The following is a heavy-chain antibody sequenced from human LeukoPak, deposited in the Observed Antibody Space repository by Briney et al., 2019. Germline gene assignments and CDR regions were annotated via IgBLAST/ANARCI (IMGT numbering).Heavy chain of an antibody. CDR3: AKDLVTGSLDY. CDR1: GFTFSSYA. V-gene: IGHV3-23*01. CDR2: FSGSGGST. Sequence: PGGPLRLSCAASGFTFSSYAMSWVRQAPGKGLECISGFSGSGGSTYYADSVKGRFTISRDNSKNTLYLQMNSLRAEDTAIYYCAKDLVTGSLDYWGQGTLVTVSS. D-gene: IGHD3-10*01. J-gene: IGHJ4*02.